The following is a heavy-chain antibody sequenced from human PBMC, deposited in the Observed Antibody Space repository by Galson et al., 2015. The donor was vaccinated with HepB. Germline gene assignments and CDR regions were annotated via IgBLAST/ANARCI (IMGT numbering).Heavy chain of an antibody. CDR3: ARDRGGDYYYYYYGMDV. V-gene: IGHV7-4-1*02. J-gene: IGHJ6*02. Sequence: SVKVSCKASGYTFTSYAMNWVRQAPGQGLEWMGWINTNTGNPTYAQGFTGRFVFSLDTSVSTAYLQISSLKAEDTAVYYCARDRGGDYYYYYYGMDVWGQGTTVTVSS. CDR2: INTNTGNP. CDR1: GYTFTSYA. D-gene: IGHD4-17*01.